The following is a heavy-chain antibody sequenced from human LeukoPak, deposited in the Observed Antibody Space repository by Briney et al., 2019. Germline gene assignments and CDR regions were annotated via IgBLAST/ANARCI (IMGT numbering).Heavy chain of an antibody. V-gene: IGHV4-59*08. CDR3: ARRSANKSGSYYFDY. CDR1: CGSIGSYY. J-gene: IGHJ4*02. Sequence: SETLSLTCTVSCGSIGSYYWSWIRQPPGKGLAWIGYIYYSGSTNYNPSLKSRVTTSVDTSKNQFSLKLSSVTAADTAVYYCARRSANKSGSYYFDYWGQGTLGTASS. D-gene: IGHD1-26*01. CDR2: IYYSGST.